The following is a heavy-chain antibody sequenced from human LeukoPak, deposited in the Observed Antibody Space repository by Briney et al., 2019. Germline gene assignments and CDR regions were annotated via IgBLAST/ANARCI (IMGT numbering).Heavy chain of an antibody. D-gene: IGHD3-10*01. CDR1: GGSINSNSYY. V-gene: IGHV4-39*01. J-gene: IGHJ4*02. Sequence: KPSETLSLTCTVSGGSINSNSYYCHWIRQPPGKGLEWIGTTYYTESPTYNPSLKSRVTISVDTSKNQFSLRLNSVTAADMAVYYCARHRPTGGAGSYYRSFDYWGQGTLVTVSS. CDR2: TYYTESP. CDR3: ARHRPTGGAGSYYRSFDY.